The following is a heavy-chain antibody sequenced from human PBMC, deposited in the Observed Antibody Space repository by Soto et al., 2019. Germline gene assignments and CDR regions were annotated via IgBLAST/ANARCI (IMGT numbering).Heavy chain of an antibody. Sequence: ASVKVSCKASGYTFTSYGISWVRQAPGQGLEWMGWISAYNGSTNYAQKLQGRVTMTTDTSTSTAYMELRRLRSDDTAVYYCARDRGYYDSSGYYDYWGQGTLVTVSS. CDR2: ISAYNGST. V-gene: IGHV1-18*01. D-gene: IGHD3-22*01. CDR3: ARDRGYYDSSGYYDY. J-gene: IGHJ4*02. CDR1: GYTFTSYG.